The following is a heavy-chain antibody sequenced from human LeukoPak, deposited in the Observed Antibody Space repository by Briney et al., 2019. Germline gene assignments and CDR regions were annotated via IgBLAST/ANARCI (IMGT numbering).Heavy chain of an antibody. CDR2: IYDSGTT. CDR3: AIERDSLIRGVLGAMDV. CDR1: EVSDTGNY. D-gene: IGHD3-10*01. J-gene: IGHJ6*03. Sequence: PGGSLRLSCAPSEVSDTGNYMSWVRQAPGQGLEWVSLIYDSGTTHYADSVKGRFTISRDSSKNTEYLQMNYLRVEDTAVYYCAIERDSLIRGVLGAMDVWGKGTTVTVSS. V-gene: IGHV3-53*01.